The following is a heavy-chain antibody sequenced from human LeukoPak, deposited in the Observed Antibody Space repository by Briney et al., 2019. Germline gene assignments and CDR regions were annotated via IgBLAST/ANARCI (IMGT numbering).Heavy chain of an antibody. CDR3: ARAVVVPAAITIGYAFDI. J-gene: IGHJ3*02. D-gene: IGHD2-2*01. CDR2: IYYSGST. Sequence: SETLSLTCTVSGGSISSYYWSWIRQPPGKGLEWIGYIYYSGSTNYNPSLKSRVTISVDTSKNQFSLKLSSVTAADTAVYYCARAVVVPAAITIGYAFDIWGQGTMVTVSS. CDR1: GGSISSYY. V-gene: IGHV4-59*01.